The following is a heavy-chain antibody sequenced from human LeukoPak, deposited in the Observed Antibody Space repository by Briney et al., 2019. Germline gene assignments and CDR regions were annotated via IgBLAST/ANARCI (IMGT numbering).Heavy chain of an antibody. CDR3: AKGETYYYDSSGHPVPLYYYYYMDV. D-gene: IGHD3-22*01. V-gene: IGHV3-23*01. J-gene: IGHJ6*03. CDR1: GFTFSSYA. Sequence: GGSLRLSCAASGFTFSSYAMSWVRQAPGKGLEWVSAISGSGGSTYYADSVKGRFTISRDNSKNTLYLQMNSLRAEDTAVYYCAKGETYYYDSSGHPVPLYYYYYMDVWGKGTTVTVSS. CDR2: ISGSGGST.